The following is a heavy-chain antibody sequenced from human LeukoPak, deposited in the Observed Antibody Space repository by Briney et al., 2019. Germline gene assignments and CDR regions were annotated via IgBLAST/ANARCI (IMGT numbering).Heavy chain of an antibody. CDR1: GYSISSGYY. Sequence: SETLSLTCTVSGYSISSGYYWGWIRQPPGKGLEWIGSIYHSGSTYYNPSLKSRVTISVDTSKNQFSLKLSSVTAADTAVYYCARGPVSIAAHNWFDPWGQGTLVTVSS. D-gene: IGHD6-6*01. CDR2: IYHSGST. CDR3: ARGPVSIAAHNWFDP. J-gene: IGHJ5*02. V-gene: IGHV4-38-2*02.